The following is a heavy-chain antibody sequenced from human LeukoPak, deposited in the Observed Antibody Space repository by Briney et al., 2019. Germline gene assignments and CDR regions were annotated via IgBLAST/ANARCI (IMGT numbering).Heavy chain of an antibody. CDR2: ISYDGSNK. V-gene: IGHV3-30*18. CDR1: GFTFSSYG. Sequence: GGSLRLSCAASGFTFSSYGMHWVRQAPGKGLEWVAAISYDGSNKYYADSVKGRFTISRDNSKNTLYLQMNSLRAEDTAVYYCAKDFGSALDYWGQGTLDTVSS. CDR3: AKDFGSALDY. J-gene: IGHJ4*02. D-gene: IGHD3-10*01.